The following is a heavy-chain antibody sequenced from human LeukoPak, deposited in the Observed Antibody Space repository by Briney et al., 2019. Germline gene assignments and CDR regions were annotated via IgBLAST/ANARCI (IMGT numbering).Heavy chain of an antibody. CDR1: GFTFSSYG. Sequence: LRLSCAASGFTFSSYGMHWVRQPPGKGLEWIGEINHSGSTNYNPSLKSRVTISVDTSKNQFSLKLSSVTAADTAVYYCAGSGYDFDYWGQGTLVTVSS. V-gene: IGHV4-34*08. J-gene: IGHJ4*02. D-gene: IGHD5-12*01. CDR2: INHSGST. CDR3: AGSGYDFDY.